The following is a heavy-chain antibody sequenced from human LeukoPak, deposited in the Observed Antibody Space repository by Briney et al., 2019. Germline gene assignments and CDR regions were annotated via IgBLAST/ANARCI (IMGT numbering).Heavy chain of an antibody. V-gene: IGHV3-21*01. Sequence: GGSLSLSCAASGFTFSSYSMNWVRQAPGKGLEWVFSISSSSYIYYADSVKGRFTISRDNAKNSLYLQMNSLRAEDSAVYYCARDWEGYCSGGSCGENAFDIWGQGTMVTVSS. J-gene: IGHJ3*02. CDR3: ARDWEGYCSGGSCGENAFDI. CDR2: ISSSSYI. D-gene: IGHD2-15*01. CDR1: GFTFSSYS.